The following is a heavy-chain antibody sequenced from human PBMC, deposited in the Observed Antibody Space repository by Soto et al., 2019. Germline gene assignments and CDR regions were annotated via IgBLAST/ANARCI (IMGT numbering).Heavy chain of an antibody. Sequence: EVQLVESGGGLVQPGGSLRLSCAASGFTFSSYDMHWVRQATGKGLEWVSAIGTAGDTYYPGSVKGRFTISRENAKNSLYLQMNSLRAGDTAVYYSARGSQDCSSTSCYGGYYYYMYVWGKGTTVTVSS. CDR1: GFTFSSYD. CDR2: IGTAGDT. CDR3: ARGSQDCSSTSCYGGYYYYMYV. D-gene: IGHD2-2*01. J-gene: IGHJ6*03. V-gene: IGHV3-13*01.